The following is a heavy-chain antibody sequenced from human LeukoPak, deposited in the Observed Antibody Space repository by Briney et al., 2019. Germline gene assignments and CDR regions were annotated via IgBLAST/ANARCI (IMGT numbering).Heavy chain of an antibody. D-gene: IGHD3-22*01. V-gene: IGHV4-31*03. CDR3: ARKYYYDSSTYYFDY. CDR2: IYYSGST. CDR1: GGSINSGGYY. J-gene: IGHJ4*02. Sequence: SQTLSLTCTVSGGSINSGGYYWNWIRQHPGKGLEWIGYIYYSGSTYYNPSLKSRLSISIDTSKNQFSLKLSSVTAADMAVYYCARKYYYDSSTYYFDYWGQGTLVTVSS.